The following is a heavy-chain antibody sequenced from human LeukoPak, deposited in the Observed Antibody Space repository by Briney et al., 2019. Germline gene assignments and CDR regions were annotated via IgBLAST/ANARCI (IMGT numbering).Heavy chain of an antibody. CDR3: ARPAGYSSSWYTNWFDP. CDR1: RFPFSNYG. J-gene: IGHJ5*02. Sequence: PGRSLRLSCAASRFPFSNYGVHWVRQAPGKGLEWLAVISSDGSNRHYADSVKGRFTISRDNSKNTLYLQMNSLRAEDTAVYYCARPAGYSSSWYTNWFDPWGQGTLVTVSS. V-gene: IGHV3-30*03. D-gene: IGHD6-13*01. CDR2: ISSDGSNR.